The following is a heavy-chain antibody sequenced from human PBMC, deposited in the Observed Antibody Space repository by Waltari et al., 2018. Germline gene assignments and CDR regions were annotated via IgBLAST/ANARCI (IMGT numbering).Heavy chain of an antibody. CDR3: ARSVTTEWFGLTYYYYYGMDV. Sequence: QVQLVQSGAEVKKPGASVKVSCKASGYTFTGYYMHWVRQAPGQGLEWMGWINPNRGGTNYTQKLQGWVTMTRDTSISTAYMELSRLRSDDTAVYYCARSVTTEWFGLTYYYYYGMDVWGQGTTVTVSS. CDR2: INPNRGGT. J-gene: IGHJ6*02. D-gene: IGHD4-4*01. V-gene: IGHV1-2*04. CDR1: GYTFTGYY.